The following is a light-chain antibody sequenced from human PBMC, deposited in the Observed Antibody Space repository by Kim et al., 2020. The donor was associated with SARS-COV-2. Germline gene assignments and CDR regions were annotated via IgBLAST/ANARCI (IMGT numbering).Light chain of an antibody. CDR3: QQYGSSPRYT. CDR2: GAS. CDR1: QSVSSSY. Sequence: SPGERGTLSCRASQSVSSSYLAWYQQKPGQAPRLLIYGASSRATGIPDRFSGSGSGTDFTLTISRVEPEDFAVYYCQQYGSSPRYTFGQGTKLEIK. J-gene: IGKJ2*01. V-gene: IGKV3-20*01.